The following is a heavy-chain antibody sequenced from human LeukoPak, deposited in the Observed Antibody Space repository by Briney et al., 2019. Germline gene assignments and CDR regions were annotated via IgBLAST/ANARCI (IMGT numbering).Heavy chain of an antibody. CDR3: ARSSGLSYYFDY. J-gene: IGHJ4*02. Sequence: PSETLSLTCSVSGDSIRNYYWSWFRQSPAKGLEWFGWMHSSGSTEFNPSLKSRVTISIDTSKNQFSLKLSSVTAADTAVYYCARSSGLSYYFDYWGQGTLVTVSS. CDR1: GDSIRNYY. CDR2: MHSSGST. D-gene: IGHD3-22*01. V-gene: IGHV4-4*09.